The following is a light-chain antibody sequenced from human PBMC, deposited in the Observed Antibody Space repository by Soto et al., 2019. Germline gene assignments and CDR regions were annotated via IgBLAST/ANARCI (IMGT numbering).Light chain of an antibody. Sequence: EIVLAQSPATLSLSPGERATLSCRASQSVSISLAWYQQKPGQAPRLLIYDASNRATGVPARFSGSGSGTDFTLTVSSLEPEDFALYYCQQRSNWPPEITFGQGTRLEMK. CDR3: QQRSNWPPEIT. CDR2: DAS. J-gene: IGKJ5*01. V-gene: IGKV3-11*01. CDR1: QSVSIS.